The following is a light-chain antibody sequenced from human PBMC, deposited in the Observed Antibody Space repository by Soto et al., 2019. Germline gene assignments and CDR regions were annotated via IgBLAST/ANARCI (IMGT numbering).Light chain of an antibody. CDR1: SSDVGSYNY. J-gene: IGLJ1*01. CDR2: DVD. V-gene: IGLV2-14*03. Sequence: QSALTQPASVSGSPGQSITISCTGTSSDVGSYNYVSWYQHHPGKAPKLVIYDVDDRPSGVSNRFSGSKSGNTASLTISGLQAEDEVDYYCSSFTNSSPLGVFGTGTKLTVL. CDR3: SSFTNSSPLGV.